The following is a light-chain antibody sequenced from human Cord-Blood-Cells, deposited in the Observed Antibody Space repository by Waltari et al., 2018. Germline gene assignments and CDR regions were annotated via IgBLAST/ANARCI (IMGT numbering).Light chain of an antibody. V-gene: IGKV1-39*01. Sequence: DIQLTQSPSSLSASVGARVTITCRASQSISSYLNWYQQNPGKAPKLLLYAAASLQSGVPSRFSGSGSGTDFTLTISSLQPEDFATYYCQQSYSTPRTFGQGTKVEIK. CDR1: QSISSY. CDR2: AAA. CDR3: QQSYSTPRT. J-gene: IGKJ1*01.